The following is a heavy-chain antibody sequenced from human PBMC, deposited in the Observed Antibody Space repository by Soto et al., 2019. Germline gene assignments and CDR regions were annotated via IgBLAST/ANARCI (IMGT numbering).Heavy chain of an antibody. Sequence: QVQLVQSGAAVKKPGSSVNVSCKAHGGPFSRYAISWVRHAPGQGLEWRGGIIPIFGTANYAQKFQGRVTITADESTSTAYMELSSLRAEDTAVYYCARDHAPDSSGTLPNYFDYWGQGTLVTVSS. CDR3: ARDHAPDSSGTLPNYFDY. CDR1: GGPFSRYA. CDR2: IIPIFGTA. D-gene: IGHD3-22*01. J-gene: IGHJ4*02. V-gene: IGHV1-69*01.